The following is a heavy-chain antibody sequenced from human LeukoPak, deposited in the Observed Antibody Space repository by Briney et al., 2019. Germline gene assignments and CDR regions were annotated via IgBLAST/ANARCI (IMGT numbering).Heavy chain of an antibody. V-gene: IGHV4-59*01. CDR3: ARGGFGREWELLQDYYFDY. D-gene: IGHD1-26*01. J-gene: IGHJ4*02. CDR1: GGSIGTYY. Sequence: PSETLSLTCTVSGGSIGTYYWSWIRQPPGKGLEWIGYIDYSGSTNYNPSLKSRVTISVDTSKNQFSLNLTSVTAADTAVYYCARGGFGREWELLQDYYFDYWGQGTLVTVSS. CDR2: IDYSGST.